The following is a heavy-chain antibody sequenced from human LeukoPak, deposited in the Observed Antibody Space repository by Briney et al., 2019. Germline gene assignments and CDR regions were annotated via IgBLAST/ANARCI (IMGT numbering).Heavy chain of an antibody. Sequence: ASVKVSCKASGYTFTSYGISWVRQATGQGLEWMGWMNPNSGNTGYAQKFQGRVTMTRNTSISTAYMELSSLRSEDTAVYYCARGWQMYDFWSGYGHYYYYYGMDVWGQGTTVTVSS. CDR2: MNPNSGNT. J-gene: IGHJ6*02. CDR3: ARGWQMYDFWSGYGHYYYYYGMDV. V-gene: IGHV1-8*02. D-gene: IGHD3-3*01. CDR1: GYTFTSYG.